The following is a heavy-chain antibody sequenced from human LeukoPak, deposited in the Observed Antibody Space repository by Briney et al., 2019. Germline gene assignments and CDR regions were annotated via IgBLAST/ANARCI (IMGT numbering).Heavy chain of an antibody. V-gene: IGHV4-34*01. D-gene: IGHD1-1*01. CDR1: GGSFSGYY. CDR2: IKHSGST. CDR3: AVGRPRNATRLDDGYDF. J-gene: IGHJ3*01. Sequence: SETLSLTCAVYGGSFSGYYWSWIRQPPGKGLEWIGEIKHSGSTNYNPSLKSRLTMSADTSKNQFSLILNSVTAADTAVYYCAVGRPRNATRLDDGYDFWGQGTMVTVSS.